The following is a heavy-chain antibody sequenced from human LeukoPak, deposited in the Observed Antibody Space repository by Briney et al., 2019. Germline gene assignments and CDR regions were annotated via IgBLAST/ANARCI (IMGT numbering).Heavy chain of an antibody. CDR1: GYTFTSYG. V-gene: IGHV1-18*01. CDR3: ARIPETYYYDISYSYDY. CDR2: ISAYNGNT. Sequence: VASVKVSCKASGYTFTSYGISWVTQASGQGLEWRGWISAYNGNTNYTQKLQGRVTMTTDTSTSTAYMALRSLRSDDAAVYYCARIPETYYYDISYSYDYCGQGTLVTVSS. D-gene: IGHD3-22*01. J-gene: IGHJ4*02.